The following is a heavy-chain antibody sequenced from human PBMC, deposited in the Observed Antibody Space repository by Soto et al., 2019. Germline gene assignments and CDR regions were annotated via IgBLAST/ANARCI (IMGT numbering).Heavy chain of an antibody. J-gene: IGHJ4*02. Sequence: EVQLVESGGGLVQPGGSLRLSCAASGFTFSDRYMDWVRQAPGKGLEWVGRIRNKANSYTTEYAASVKGRFTISRDDSKNSLYLQMNSLTTEDTAVYYCARLLTLVITNYWGQGTLVTVSS. CDR3: ARLLTLVITNY. V-gene: IGHV3-72*01. CDR2: IRNKANSYTT. D-gene: IGHD3-22*01. CDR1: GFTFSDRY.